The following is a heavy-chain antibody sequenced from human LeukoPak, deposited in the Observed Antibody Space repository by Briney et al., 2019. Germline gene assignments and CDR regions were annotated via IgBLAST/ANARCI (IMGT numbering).Heavy chain of an antibody. V-gene: IGHV1-18*01. CDR3: ARVMVYGDYAAGWFDP. CDR2: ISAYNGNT. J-gene: IGHJ5*02. D-gene: IGHD4-17*01. CDR1: GYTFTSYG. Sequence: ASVKVSCKASGYTFTSYGISWVRQAPGQGLEWMGWISAYNGNTNYAQKLQGRVTMTTDTSTSTAYMELRSLRSDDTAVYYCARVMVYGDYAAGWFDPWGQGTLVTDSS.